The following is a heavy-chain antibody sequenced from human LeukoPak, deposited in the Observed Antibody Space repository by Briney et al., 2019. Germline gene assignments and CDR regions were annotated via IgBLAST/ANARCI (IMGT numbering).Heavy chain of an antibody. Sequence: ASVKVSCKASGYTFTGYSMHWVRQAPGQGLEWMGWINPNSGGTNYAQKFQGRVTMTRDTSISTAYMELSRLRSDDTAVYYCARVVYAINNSFDPWGQGTLVTVSS. CDR1: GYTFTGYS. J-gene: IGHJ5*02. V-gene: IGHV1-2*02. CDR3: ARVVYAINNSFDP. D-gene: IGHD2-8*01. CDR2: INPNSGGT.